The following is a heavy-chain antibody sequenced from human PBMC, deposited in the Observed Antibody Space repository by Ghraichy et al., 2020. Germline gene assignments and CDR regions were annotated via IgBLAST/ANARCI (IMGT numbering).Heavy chain of an antibody. J-gene: IGHJ4*02. Sequence: GGSLRLSCAASGFTFSSYSMNWVRQAPGKGLECVSSISSSSSYIYYADSVKGRFTISRDNAKNSLYRQMNSLRAEDTAVYYCARAATGLSDYWGQGTLVTVSS. CDR2: ISSSSSYI. D-gene: IGHD1-14*01. V-gene: IGHV3-21*01. CDR3: ARAATGLSDY. CDR1: GFTFSSYS.